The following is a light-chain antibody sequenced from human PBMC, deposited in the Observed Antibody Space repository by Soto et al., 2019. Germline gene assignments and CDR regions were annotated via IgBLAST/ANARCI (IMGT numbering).Light chain of an antibody. CDR3: QQFSSYPLT. J-gene: IGKJ4*01. CDR1: QRVRSN. V-gene: IGKV3-15*01. CDR2: GAS. Sequence: EIVMTQSPATLSVSPGERATLSCRASQRVRSNFAWYQQKPGQAPRLLIYGASTRATGIPARFSGGGSGTDFTLTISRLEPEDFAVYYCQQFSSYPLTFGGGTKVDI.